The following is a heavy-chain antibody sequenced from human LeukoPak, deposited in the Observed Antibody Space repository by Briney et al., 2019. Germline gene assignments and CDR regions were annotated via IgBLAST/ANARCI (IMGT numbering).Heavy chain of an antibody. Sequence: GGSLTLSCAASGFTFDCCGMHWVRQAPGKGLEWVAFIRNVGNNKYYADSVKGRFTISRDNSKNMLYLEMNSLSTEDTAVYYCAKVRYCSGVNCYPDDNWGQGTLVTVSS. V-gene: IGHV3-30*02. CDR2: IRNVGNNK. CDR3: AKVRYCSGVNCYPDDN. J-gene: IGHJ4*02. D-gene: IGHD2-15*01. CDR1: GFTFDCCG.